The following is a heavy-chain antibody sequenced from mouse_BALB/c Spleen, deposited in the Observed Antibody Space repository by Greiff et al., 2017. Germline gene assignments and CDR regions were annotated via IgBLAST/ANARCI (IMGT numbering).Heavy chain of an antibody. CDR2: IYPGNGDT. Sequence: QVQLQQPGAELVKPGASVKMSCKASGYTFTSYNMHWVKQTPGQGLEWIGAIYPGNGDTSYNQKFKGKATLTADKSSSTAYMQLSSLTSEDSAVYYCARGIYYYGSWYFDVWGAGTTVTVSS. CDR3: ARGIYYYGSWYFDV. V-gene: IGHV1-12*01. J-gene: IGHJ1*01. CDR1: GYTFTSYN. D-gene: IGHD1-1*01.